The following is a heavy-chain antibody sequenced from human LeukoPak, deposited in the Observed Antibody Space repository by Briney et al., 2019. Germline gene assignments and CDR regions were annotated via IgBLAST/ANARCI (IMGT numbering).Heavy chain of an antibody. J-gene: IGHJ4*02. CDR3: AKDNYYDSSGYY. D-gene: IGHD3-22*01. CDR1: GFTFSSYS. V-gene: IGHV3-30*18. CDR2: ISYDGSNK. Sequence: GGSLRLSCAASGFTFSSYSMNWVRQAPGKGLEWVAVISYDGSNKYYADSVKGRFTISRDNSKNTLYLQMNSLRAEDTAVYYCAKDNYYDSSGYYWGQGTLVTVSS.